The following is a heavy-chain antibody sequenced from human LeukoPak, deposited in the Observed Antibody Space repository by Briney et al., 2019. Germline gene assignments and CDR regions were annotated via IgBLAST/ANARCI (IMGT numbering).Heavy chain of an antibody. J-gene: IGHJ4*02. CDR3: ARIWFGELFPFDY. V-gene: IGHV2-5*01. CDR2: IYWNNNE. CDR1: GFSLRASAVG. Sequence: ESGPTLVKPTQTLTLTCTFSGFSLRASAVGVGWIRQPPGKALEWLALIYWNNNERYSPSLKSRLTITKDTSKNQVVLTMTNVDPLDTGTYYCARIWFGELFPFDYWGQGTLVTVSS. D-gene: IGHD3-10*01.